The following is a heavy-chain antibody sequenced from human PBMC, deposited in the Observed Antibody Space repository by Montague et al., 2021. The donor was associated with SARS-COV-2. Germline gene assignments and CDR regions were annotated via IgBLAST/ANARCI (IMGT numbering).Heavy chain of an antibody. CDR1: GFTVSSNY. CDR2: IYSGGST. J-gene: IGHJ6*02. CDR3: ARDQGRYGSGSYYGPHYYYYGMDV. V-gene: IGHV3-66*02. Sequence: SLRLSCSASGFTVSSNYMSWVRQAPGKGLEWVSVIYSGGSTYYAXSVKGRFTISRDNSKNTLYLQMNSLRAEDTAVYYCARDQGRYGSGSYYGPHYYYYGMDVWGQGTTVTVSS. D-gene: IGHD3-10*01.